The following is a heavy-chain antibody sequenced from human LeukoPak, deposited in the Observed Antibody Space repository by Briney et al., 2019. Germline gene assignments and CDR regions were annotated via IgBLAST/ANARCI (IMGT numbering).Heavy chain of an antibody. CDR2: IFHSGVT. Sequence: SETLSLTCAVSGDSVNNTNWWTWVRQSPGKGLEWIGEIFHSGVTNYNPSLKSRAVISLEKSKNQFSLKLSSVTAADTAVYYCAREDYYDSSGFLDYWGQGTLVTVSS. CDR3: AREDYYDSSGFLDY. D-gene: IGHD3-22*01. V-gene: IGHV4-4*02. J-gene: IGHJ4*02. CDR1: GDSVNNTNW.